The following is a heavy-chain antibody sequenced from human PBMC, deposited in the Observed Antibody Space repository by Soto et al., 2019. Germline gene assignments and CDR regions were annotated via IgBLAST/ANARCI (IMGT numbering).Heavy chain of an antibody. J-gene: IGHJ6*02. Sequence: PGGSLRLSCAASGFTFSSYAMSWVRQAPGKGLEWVSAISGSGGSTYYADSVKGRFTISRDNSKNTLYPQMNSLRAEDTAVYYCAKKPIDFWSGYTLEDVWGQGTTVNVSS. CDR2: ISGSGGST. CDR3: AKKPIDFWSGYTLEDV. CDR1: GFTFSSYA. V-gene: IGHV3-23*01. D-gene: IGHD3-3*01.